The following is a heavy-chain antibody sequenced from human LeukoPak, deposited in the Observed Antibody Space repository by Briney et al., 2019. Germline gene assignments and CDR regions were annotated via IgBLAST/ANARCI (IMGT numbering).Heavy chain of an antibody. V-gene: IGHV4-61*01. CDR3: ARVLITMVRGVISYYYYGMDV. D-gene: IGHD3-10*01. J-gene: IGHJ6*04. CDR1: GGSASSGSYY. Sequence: SETLSLTCTVSGGSASSGSYYWSWIRQPPGKGLEWIGYIYYSGSTNYNPSLKSRVTISVDTSKNQFSLKLSSVTAADTAVYYCARVLITMVRGVISYYYYGMDVWGKGTTVTVSS. CDR2: IYYSGST.